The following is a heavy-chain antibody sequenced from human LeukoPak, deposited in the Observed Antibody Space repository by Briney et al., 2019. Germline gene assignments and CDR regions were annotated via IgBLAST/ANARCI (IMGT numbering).Heavy chain of an antibody. CDR1: GFKFSSYS. D-gene: IGHD3-9*01. CDR3: ARDFSYFRIHFDY. Sequence: GGSLRLSCAASGFKFSSYSMKWVRQAPGKGLEWVSFDSLKGRFTVSRDNAKNSLYLQMDSLRAEDTAVYYCARDFSYFRIHFDYWGQGTLVTVSS. J-gene: IGHJ4*02. V-gene: IGHV3-21*01.